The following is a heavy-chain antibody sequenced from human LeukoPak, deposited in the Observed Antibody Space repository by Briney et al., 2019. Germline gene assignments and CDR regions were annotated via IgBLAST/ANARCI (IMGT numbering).Heavy chain of an antibody. CDR2: VDPYDGEA. Sequence: ASVNISCKASGYGFTDYYIYWVQQAPGKGLGWLGRVDPYDGEAVYADKFKDRPSMTANKSTTTANMELTSLTSADTAVYFCVTDTQVAPGDIITFREYWGQGALVTVSS. J-gene: IGHJ4*02. V-gene: IGHV1-69-2*01. D-gene: IGHD3-10*01. CDR1: GYGFTDYY. CDR3: VTDTQVAPGDIITFREY.